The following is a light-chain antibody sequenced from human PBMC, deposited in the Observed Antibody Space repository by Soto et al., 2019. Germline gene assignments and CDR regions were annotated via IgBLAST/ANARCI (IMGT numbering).Light chain of an antibody. CDR2: DAS. CDR3: QEYNSWRGEWT. V-gene: IGKV1-5*01. J-gene: IGKJ1*01. CDR1: QSINIW. Sequence: DIQMTQSPSTLSASVGDRVTITFRASQSINIWLAWYQQKAGKAPKLLIYDASTLESGVPSRFSGSGSRTEFTLTISSLQPDDFATYYCQEYNSWRGEWTFGQGTKVDIK.